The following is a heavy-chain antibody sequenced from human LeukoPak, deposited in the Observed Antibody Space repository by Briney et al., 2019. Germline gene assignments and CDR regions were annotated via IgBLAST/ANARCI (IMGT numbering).Heavy chain of an antibody. CDR1: GYTFTSYY. D-gene: IGHD3-3*01. V-gene: IGHV1-46*01. J-gene: IGHJ6*02. CDR2: INPSGGST. CDR3: ARNHGSLEWLLYPYYYYGMDV. Sequence: ASVKVSCKASGYTFTSYYMHWVRQAPGQGLEWMGIINPSGGSTSYAQKFQGRVTMTRDTSTSTVYMELSSLRAEDTAVYYCARNHGSLEWLLYPYYYYGMDVWGQGTTVTVSS.